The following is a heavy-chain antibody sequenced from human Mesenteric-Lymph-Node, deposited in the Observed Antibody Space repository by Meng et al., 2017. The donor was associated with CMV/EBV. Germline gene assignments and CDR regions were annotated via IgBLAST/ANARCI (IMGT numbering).Heavy chain of an antibody. CDR3: ARGGYCSSTSCLRVGSIDY. Sequence: TFTSYGISWVRQAPGQGLEWMGWISAYNGNTNYAQKLQGRGTMTTDTSTSTAYMELRSLRSDDTAVYYCARGGYCSSTSCLRVGSIDYWGQGTLVTVSS. CDR1: TFTSYG. V-gene: IGHV1-18*01. J-gene: IGHJ4*02. D-gene: IGHD2-2*01. CDR2: ISAYNGNT.